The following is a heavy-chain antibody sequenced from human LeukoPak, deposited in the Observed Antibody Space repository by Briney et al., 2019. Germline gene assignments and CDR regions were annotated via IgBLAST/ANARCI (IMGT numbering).Heavy chain of an antibody. Sequence: GGSLRLSCAASGFIFSTYSMNWVRQAPGKGLEWVSYISSSSTIYQADSVKGRFTISRENAKNSLYLQMNSLRAEDTAVYYCARDRFKYYYDSSGTDGMDVWGQGTTVTVSS. CDR1: GFIFSTYS. J-gene: IGHJ6*02. CDR2: ISSSSTI. D-gene: IGHD3-22*01. V-gene: IGHV3-48*01. CDR3: ARDRFKYYYDSSGTDGMDV.